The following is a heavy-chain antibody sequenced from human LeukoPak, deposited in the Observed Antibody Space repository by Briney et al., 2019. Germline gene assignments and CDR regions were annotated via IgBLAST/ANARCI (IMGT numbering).Heavy chain of an antibody. CDR1: GLTFDDYA. CDR2: ISWNSGSI. Sequence: GGSLRLSCAAYGLTFDDYAMRWVRQAPGKGLEWVSGISWNSGSIGYADSVKGRFTISRDNAKNSLYLQMNSLRAEDTALYYCAKGGTVTTWDYYYGMDVWGQGTTVTVSS. CDR3: AKGGTVTTWDYYYGMDV. J-gene: IGHJ6*02. V-gene: IGHV3-9*01. D-gene: IGHD4-17*01.